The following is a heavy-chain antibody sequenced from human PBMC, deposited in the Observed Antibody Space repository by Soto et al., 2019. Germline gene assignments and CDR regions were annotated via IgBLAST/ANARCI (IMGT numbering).Heavy chain of an antibody. CDR1: GGTFGSYA. D-gene: IGHD2-2*01. V-gene: IGHV1-69*01. CDR2: IIPIPGTA. Sequence: QVQLVQSGAEVKKPGSSVKVSCKASGGTFGSYAISWVRQAPGQGLEWMGGIIPIPGTARYAQKFQGRVTITAEESKSKAYIELSSLRSEDTAVYYCERSKGNSTSLEIYYYYYYGMDVWGQGTTVTVSS. J-gene: IGHJ6*02. CDR3: ERSKGNSTSLEIYYYYYYGMDV.